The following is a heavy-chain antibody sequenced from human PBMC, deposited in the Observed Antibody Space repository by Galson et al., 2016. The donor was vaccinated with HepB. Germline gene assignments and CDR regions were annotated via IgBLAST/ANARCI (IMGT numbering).Heavy chain of an antibody. CDR2: INLDGGEK. D-gene: IGHD2-15*01. Sequence: SLRLSCAASEFSFTDYWMTWVRQAPGKGLECLANINLDGGEKNYVDSVKGRSTISRDNAKNSVYLQINSLRAEDTALYYCARVGYCSGAGCRGRDWFDPWGQGIPVTVSS. CDR3: ARVGYCSGAGCRGRDWFDP. V-gene: IGHV3-7*01. J-gene: IGHJ5*02. CDR1: EFSFTDYW.